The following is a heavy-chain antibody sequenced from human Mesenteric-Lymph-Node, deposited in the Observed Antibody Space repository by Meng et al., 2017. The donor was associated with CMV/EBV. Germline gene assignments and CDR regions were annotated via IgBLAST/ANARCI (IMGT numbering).Heavy chain of an antibody. CDR2: ISSSGSTI. Sequence: GESLKISCAASRFTFNHYAMYWVRQAPGKGLEWVSYISSSGSTIYYADSVKGRFTISRDNTKNSLYLQMDSLRAEDTAVYYCARDDCSSTSCYSKNVFDIWGQGTMVTVSS. CDR3: ARDDCSSTSCYSKNVFDI. CDR1: RFTFNHYA. D-gene: IGHD2-2*02. V-gene: IGHV3-48*03. J-gene: IGHJ3*02.